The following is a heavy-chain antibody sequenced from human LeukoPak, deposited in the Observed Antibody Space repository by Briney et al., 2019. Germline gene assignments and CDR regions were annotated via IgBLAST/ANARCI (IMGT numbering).Heavy chain of an antibody. CDR1: GYTFTSYG. CDR2: ISAYNGNT. J-gene: IGHJ6*03. V-gene: IGHV1-18*01. CDR3: ARDGDYAILTGRASNYYMDV. Sequence: PSASVKVSCKASGYTFTSYGISWVRQAPGQGLEWMGWISAYNGNTNYAQKLQGRVTMTTDTSTSTAYMELRSLRSDDTAVYYCARDGDYAILTGRASNYYMDVWGKGTTVTVSS. D-gene: IGHD3-9*01.